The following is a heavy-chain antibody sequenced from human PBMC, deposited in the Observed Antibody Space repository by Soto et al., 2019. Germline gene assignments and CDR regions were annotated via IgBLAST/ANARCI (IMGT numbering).Heavy chain of an antibody. CDR3: AKVLSTTYNDWDGVHV. Sequence: ELQLLESGGGFVQPGGSLRLSCAASGFAFGRYAMAWCRQTPGKGLECVSTISDSGDRTYYIYSGKGRVIISRDNSKDMLYLQMNSLTVDDSAVYYCAKVLSTTYNDWDGVHVWGQGTTVTVSS. J-gene: IGHJ6*02. D-gene: IGHD1-1*01. CDR2: ISDSGDRT. V-gene: IGHV3-23*01. CDR1: GFAFGRYA.